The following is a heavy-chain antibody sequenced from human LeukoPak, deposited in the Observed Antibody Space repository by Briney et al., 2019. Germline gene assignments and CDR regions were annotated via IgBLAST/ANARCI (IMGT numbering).Heavy chain of an antibody. CDR1: GGSISSGGYY. CDR2: IYYSGST. V-gene: IGHV4-31*03. CDR3: ARQEVAAAGPFGSIDY. Sequence: PSETLSLTCTVSGGSISSGGYYWSWIRQHPGKGLEWIGYIYYSGSTYYNPSLKSRVTISVDTSKNQFSLKLSSVTAADTAVYYCARQEVAAAGPFGSIDYWGQGTLVTVSS. J-gene: IGHJ4*02. D-gene: IGHD6-13*01.